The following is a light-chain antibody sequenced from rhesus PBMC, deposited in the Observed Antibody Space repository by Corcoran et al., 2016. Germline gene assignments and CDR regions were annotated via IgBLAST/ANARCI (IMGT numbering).Light chain of an antibody. V-gene: IGKV1-74*01. CDR2: AAS. J-gene: IGKJ4*01. CDR3: QHSYGTPLT. CDR1: ENVNNY. Sequence: DLQLTQSPSSLSASVGDRVTITCRASENVNNYLHWYQQKPGKAPKLLLYAASTLQSGVPSRFSGSGSGTDYTFTISSLQPEDVATYYCQHSYGTPLTFGGGTKVEIK.